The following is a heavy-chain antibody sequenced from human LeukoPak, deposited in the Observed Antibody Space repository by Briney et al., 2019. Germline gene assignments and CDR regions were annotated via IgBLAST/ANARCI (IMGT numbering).Heavy chain of an antibody. CDR2: ISSSGITI. CDR1: GFTFSNNE. Sequence: PGGSLRLSCAASGFTFSNNEMNWVRQAPGKGLEWVSYISSSGITIYYADSVEGRFTISRDNSKNTLYLQMNSLRADDTAVYYCAKARGSSVYEQFDYWGQGTQVTVSP. J-gene: IGHJ4*02. V-gene: IGHV3-48*03. D-gene: IGHD5/OR15-5a*01. CDR3: AKARGSSVYEQFDY.